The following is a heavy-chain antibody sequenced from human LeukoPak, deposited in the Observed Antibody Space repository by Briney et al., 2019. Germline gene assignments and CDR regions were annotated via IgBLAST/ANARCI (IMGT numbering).Heavy chain of an antibody. J-gene: IGHJ4*02. CDR3: ARFGYVAAVDV. D-gene: IGHD2-15*01. Sequence: PGGSLRLSCAASGCSFSAYWMTWVRQAPGTGLEWVANINPAGSETYYVDPVKGRFSISRDNAKNLVYLQMNSLRAEDTAVYHCARFGYVAAVDVWGQGTPVTVSS. CDR1: GCSFSAYW. V-gene: IGHV3-7*01. CDR2: INPAGSET.